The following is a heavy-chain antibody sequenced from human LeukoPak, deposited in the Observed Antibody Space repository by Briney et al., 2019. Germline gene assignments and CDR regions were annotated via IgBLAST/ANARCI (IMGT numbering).Heavy chain of an antibody. D-gene: IGHD3-3*01. V-gene: IGHV3-23*01. CDR2: ISGSGGST. J-gene: IGHJ5*02. CDR3: AKDLGVYYFSGWFDP. CDR1: GFTFSSYA. Sequence: GGSLRLSCAASGFTFSSYAMSWVRQAPGKGLEWVSAISGSGGSTYYADSVKGRFTISRDNSKNTLYLQMNSLRAEDTAVYYGAKDLGVYYFSGWFDPWGRGTLVPVSS.